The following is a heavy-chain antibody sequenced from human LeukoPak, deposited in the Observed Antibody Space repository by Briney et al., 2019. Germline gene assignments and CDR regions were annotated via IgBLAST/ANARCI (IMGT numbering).Heavy chain of an antibody. Sequence: VASVKVSCKTSGYTFNDYYIHWVRQAPGQGLEWMGWINPKNSGTKYAQKFQGWITMTTDTSTSTAYMELTSLRSNDTAVYYCARVTVTTLFDHWGPGTLVTVSS. CDR1: GYTFNDYY. CDR3: ARVTVTTLFDH. V-gene: IGHV1-2*04. CDR2: INPKNSGT. J-gene: IGHJ4*02. D-gene: IGHD4-17*01.